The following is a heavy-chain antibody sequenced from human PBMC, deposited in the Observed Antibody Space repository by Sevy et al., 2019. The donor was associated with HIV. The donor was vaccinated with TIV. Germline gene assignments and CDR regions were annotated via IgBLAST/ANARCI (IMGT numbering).Heavy chain of an antibody. CDR3: VRDVVGGYGHGFDY. D-gene: IGHD5-18*01. CDR1: GFSFSIYW. J-gene: IGHJ4*02. Sequence: GGSLRLSCAASGFSFSIYWMHWVRQVPGKGLVWVSRINSVGSSTTYADSVKGRFTFSRDNAKNTLFLQMNSLRVEDTAEYYCVRDVVGGYGHGFDYWGQGTLVTVSS. CDR2: INSVGSST. V-gene: IGHV3-74*03.